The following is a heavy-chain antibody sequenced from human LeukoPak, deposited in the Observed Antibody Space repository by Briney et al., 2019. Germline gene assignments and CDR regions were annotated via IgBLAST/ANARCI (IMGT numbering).Heavy chain of an antibody. V-gene: IGHV4-61*01. CDR2: IYYSGST. CDR1: GGSVSSGSYY. J-gene: IGHJ6*04. D-gene: IGHD6-13*01. Sequence: PSETLSLTCTVSGGSVSSGSYYWSWIRQPLGKGLEWIGYIYYSGSTNYNPSLKSRVTISVDTSKNQFSLKLSSVTAADTAVYYCASPYSSSWYSPYYYYGMDVWGKGTTVTVSS. CDR3: ASPYSSSWYSPYYYYGMDV.